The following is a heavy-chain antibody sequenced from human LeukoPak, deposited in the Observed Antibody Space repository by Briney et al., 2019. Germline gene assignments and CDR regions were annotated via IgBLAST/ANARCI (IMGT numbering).Heavy chain of an antibody. CDR2: VSGRGDTT. J-gene: IGHJ4*02. V-gene: IGHV3-23*01. CDR1: GFTFSNYV. Sequence: GGSLRLSCAASGFTFSNYVMTWVRQAPGKGLKGVSAVSGRGDTTYNADFVKGRFITSRDNSKNILYLQMNSLRAEDTAVYFCSRGDALFSILDDYWGQGTLVTVSS. CDR3: SRGDALFSILDDY. D-gene: IGHD3-3*01.